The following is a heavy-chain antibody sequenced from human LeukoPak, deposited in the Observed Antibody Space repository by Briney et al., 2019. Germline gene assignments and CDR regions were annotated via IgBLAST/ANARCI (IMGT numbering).Heavy chain of an antibody. J-gene: IGHJ1*01. Sequence: ASVRVSCKASGYTFTGYYMHWVRQAPGQGLDRMGWINSKSGGTNYAQKFQGRVTMTRDTSISAAYMELSRLRSDDTAVYYCARSMAPSGSLYFQHWGQGTLVTVSS. V-gene: IGHV1-2*02. CDR1: GYTFTGYY. CDR3: ARSMAPSGSLYFQH. D-gene: IGHD6-13*01. CDR2: INSKSGGT.